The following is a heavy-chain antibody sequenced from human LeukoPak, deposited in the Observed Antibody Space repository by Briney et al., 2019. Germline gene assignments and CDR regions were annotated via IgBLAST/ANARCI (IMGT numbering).Heavy chain of an antibody. CDR1: GFTFSSYG. J-gene: IGHJ4*02. D-gene: IGHD2-15*01. V-gene: IGHV3-7*01. CDR3: ARDGGRKDDY. CDR2: IKQDGSEK. Sequence: GGSLRLSCAASGFTFSSYGMSWVRQAPGKGLEWVANIKQDGSEKYYVDSVKGRFTISRDNAKNSLYLQMNSLRAEDTAVYYCARDGGRKDDYWGQGTLVTVSS.